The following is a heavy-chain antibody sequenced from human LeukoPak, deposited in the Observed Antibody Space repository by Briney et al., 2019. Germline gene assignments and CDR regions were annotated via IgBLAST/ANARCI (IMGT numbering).Heavy chain of an antibody. CDR2: IKQDGSEK. J-gene: IGHJ4*02. D-gene: IGHD6-13*01. Sequence: PGGSLRLSCAASGFTFSTYWMMWVRQAPGKGLKWVANIKQDGSEKYYLDSVKGRFTISRDNAKNSLYLQMNSLRAEDTAVYLCTRERAAGIDYWGQGTLVTVSS. CDR3: TRERAAGIDY. CDR1: GFTFSTYW. V-gene: IGHV3-7*01.